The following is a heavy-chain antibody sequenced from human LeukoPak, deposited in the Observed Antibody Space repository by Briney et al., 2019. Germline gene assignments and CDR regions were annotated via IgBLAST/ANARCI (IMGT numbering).Heavy chain of an antibody. Sequence: SCKASGYTFSSYAMHWVRQAPGKGLEWVAVISYDGSNKYYADSVKGRFTISRDNSKNTLYLQMNSLRAEDTAVYYCARVSLYGSGTQGFDYWGQGTLVTVSS. V-gene: IGHV3-30-3*01. D-gene: IGHD3-10*01. CDR1: GYTFSSYA. CDR3: ARVSLYGSGTQGFDY. CDR2: ISYDGSNK. J-gene: IGHJ4*02.